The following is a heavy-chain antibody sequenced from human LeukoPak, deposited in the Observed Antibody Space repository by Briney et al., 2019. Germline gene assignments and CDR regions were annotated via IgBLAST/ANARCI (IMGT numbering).Heavy chain of an antibody. CDR1: GYTFISYY. V-gene: IGHV1-46*01. D-gene: IGHD3-9*01. J-gene: IGHJ3*02. CDR2: INPSGGNT. Sequence: ASVKVSCKASGYTFISYYMHWVRQAPGQGLEWMGIINPSGGNTIYAQKFQGRVTMTRDMSTSTVYMELSSLRSEDTAVYYCAREPYYDILTGYPTIDAFDIWGQGTMVTVSS. CDR3: AREPYYDILTGYPTIDAFDI.